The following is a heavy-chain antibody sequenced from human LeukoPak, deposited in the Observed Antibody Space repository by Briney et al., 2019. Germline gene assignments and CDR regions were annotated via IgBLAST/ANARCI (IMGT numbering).Heavy chain of an antibody. J-gene: IGHJ5*02. CDR2: MNPNSGNT. CDR3: ARDVGWFDP. D-gene: IGHD1-26*01. Sequence: ASVKVSCKASGYTFTSYDINWVRQATGQGLEWMGWMNPNSGNTGYAQKFQGRVTMTRDTSISTVYMELSRLRSDGTAVYYCARDVGWFDPWGQGTLVTVSS. V-gene: IGHV1-8*01. CDR1: GYTFTSYD.